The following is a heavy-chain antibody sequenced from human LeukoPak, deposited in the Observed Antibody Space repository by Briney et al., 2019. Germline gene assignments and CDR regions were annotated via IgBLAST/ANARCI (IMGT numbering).Heavy chain of an antibody. CDR2: ISSSGSTI. J-gene: IGHJ4*02. CDR3: AVGSLGSGLLDY. V-gene: IGHV3-11*01. Sequence: GGSLRLSCAAPGFTFSDNYMSWIRKAPGKGLEWVPYISSSGSTIYYAASVKGRFTNSRDNAKNALNLQMNSLRAEDTAVYYCAVGSLGSGLLDYWGQGTLVSVSS. CDR1: GFTFSDNY. D-gene: IGHD5-18*01.